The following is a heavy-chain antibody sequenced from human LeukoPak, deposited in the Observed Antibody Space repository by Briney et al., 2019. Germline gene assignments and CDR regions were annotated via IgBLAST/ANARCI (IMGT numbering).Heavy chain of an antibody. D-gene: IGHD2-2*01. V-gene: IGHV1-46*01. CDR2: INPSGGST. CDR1: GYTFTSYY. CDR3: ARDSATVVVPAATYYYYYMDV. Sequence: APVKVSCKASGYTFTSYYMHWVRQAPGQGLEWMGIINPSGGSTSYAQKFQGRVTMTRDMSTSTVYMELSSLRSEDTAVYYCARDSATVVVPAATYYYYYMDVWGKGTTVTVSS. J-gene: IGHJ6*03.